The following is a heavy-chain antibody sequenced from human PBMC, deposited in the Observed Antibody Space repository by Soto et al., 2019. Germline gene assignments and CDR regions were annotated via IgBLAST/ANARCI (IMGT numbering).Heavy chain of an antibody. CDR2: ISYDGSNK. D-gene: IGHD6-13*01. CDR1: GFTFSSYG. V-gene: IGHV3-30*18. J-gene: IGHJ4*02. Sequence: PGGSLRLSCAASGFTFSSYGMHWVRQAPGKGLEWVAVISYDGSNKYYADSVKGRFTISRDNSKNTLYLQMNSLRAEDTAVYYCAKLGIAAAGKGPGLDYWGQGTLVTVSS. CDR3: AKLGIAAAGKGPGLDY.